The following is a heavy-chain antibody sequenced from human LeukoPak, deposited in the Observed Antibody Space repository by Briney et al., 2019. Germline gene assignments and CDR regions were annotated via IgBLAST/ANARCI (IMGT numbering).Heavy chain of an antibody. V-gene: IGHV1-3*01. CDR1: GYTFTSYA. CDR2: INGGNGNT. CDR3: AREGVLLWFGESIGKKNWFDP. J-gene: IGHJ5*02. Sequence: GASVKVSCKASGYTFTSYAMHWVRQAPGQRLEWMGWINGGNGNTKYSQKFQGRVTITRDTSASTAYMELSSLRSEDTAVYYCAREGVLLWFGESIGKKNWFDPWGQGTLVTVSS. D-gene: IGHD3-10*01.